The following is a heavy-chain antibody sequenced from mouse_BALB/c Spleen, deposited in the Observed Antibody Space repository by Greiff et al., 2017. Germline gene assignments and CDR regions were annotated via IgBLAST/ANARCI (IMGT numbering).Heavy chain of an antibody. CDR3: ARGHYRYDADYYAMDY. CDR1: GFTFSDYY. CDR2: ISDGGSYT. D-gene: IGHD2-14*01. Sequence: EVQRVESGGGLVKPGGSLKLSCAASGFTFSDYYMYWVRQTPEKRLEWVATISDGGSYTYYPDSVKGRFTISRDNAKNNLYLQMSSLKSEDTAMYYCARGHYRYDADYYAMDYWGQGTSVTVSS. V-gene: IGHV5-4*02. J-gene: IGHJ4*01.